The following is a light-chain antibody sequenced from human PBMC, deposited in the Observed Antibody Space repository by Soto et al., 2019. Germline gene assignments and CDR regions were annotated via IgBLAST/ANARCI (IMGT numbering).Light chain of an antibody. V-gene: IGKV3-20*01. CDR3: QQYGFSFRA. J-gene: IGKJ1*01. CDR1: QSVSSTY. CDR2: GAS. Sequence: EILLTQSPGTLSLSPGERATLSCRASQSVSSTYLSWYQLKPGQAPRLLIYGASTMATGIPDRFSGSGSGTDFTLTISRLEPEDFAVYYCQQYGFSFRAFGQGTKV.